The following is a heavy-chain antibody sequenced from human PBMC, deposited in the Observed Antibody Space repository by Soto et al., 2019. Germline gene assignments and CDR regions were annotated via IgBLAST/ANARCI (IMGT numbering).Heavy chain of an antibody. CDR2: IYYSGST. Sequence: QVQLQESGPGLVKPSETLSLTCTVSGGSISSYYWSWIRQPPGKGLEWIGYIYYSGSTNYNPSLKCRVTISVDTSKNQFCLTLRSVTAADTAVYYCARGEERVARPSGYWGQGTLVTVSS. CDR3: ARGEERVARPSGY. J-gene: IGHJ4*02. CDR1: GGSISSYY. V-gene: IGHV4-59*01. D-gene: IGHD1-1*01.